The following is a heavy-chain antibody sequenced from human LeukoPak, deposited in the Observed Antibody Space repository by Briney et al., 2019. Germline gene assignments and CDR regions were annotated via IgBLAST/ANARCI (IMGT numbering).Heavy chain of an antibody. Sequence: GASVKVSCKASGYTFTSYCMHWVRQAPGQGLEWMGIINPSGGSTSYAQKFQGRVTMTRDMSTSTVYMELSSLRAEDTAVYYCARDRLWFGELSNWFDPWGQGTLVTVSS. CDR1: GYTFTSYC. CDR3: ARDRLWFGELSNWFDP. V-gene: IGHV1-46*01. CDR2: INPSGGST. D-gene: IGHD3-10*01. J-gene: IGHJ5*02.